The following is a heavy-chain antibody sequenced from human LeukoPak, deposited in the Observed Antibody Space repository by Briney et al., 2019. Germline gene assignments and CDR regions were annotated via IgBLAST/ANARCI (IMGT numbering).Heavy chain of an antibody. J-gene: IGHJ4*02. Sequence: GGSLRLSCAASGFTFSSYWMSWVRQAPGRGLEWVANIKQDGSEKYYVDSVKGRFTISRDNAKNSLYLQMNSLRAEDTAVYYCARWAGNYYGSSGYPRPFEYWGQGTLVTVSS. V-gene: IGHV3-7*01. D-gene: IGHD3-22*01. CDR2: IKQDGSEK. CDR3: ARWAGNYYGSSGYPRPFEY. CDR1: GFTFSSYW.